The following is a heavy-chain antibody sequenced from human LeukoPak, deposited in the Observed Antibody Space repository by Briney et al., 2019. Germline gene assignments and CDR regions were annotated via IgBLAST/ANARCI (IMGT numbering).Heavy chain of an antibody. Sequence: GGSLRLSCAASGFTFSSYSMNWVRQAPGKGLEWVSYISSSSSTIYYADSVKGRFTISRDNAKNSLYLQMNSLRAEDTAVYYCARDYTMIVVVTPLLYYGMDVWGQGTTVTVSS. CDR3: ARDYTMIVVVTPLLYYGMDV. D-gene: IGHD3-22*01. V-gene: IGHV3-48*01. J-gene: IGHJ6*02. CDR2: ISSSSSTI. CDR1: GFTFSSYS.